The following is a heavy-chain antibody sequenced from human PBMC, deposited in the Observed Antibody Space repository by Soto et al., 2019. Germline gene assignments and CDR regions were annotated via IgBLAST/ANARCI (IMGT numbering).Heavy chain of an antibody. D-gene: IGHD3-10*01. CDR3: ARGNHRSNYFDY. Sequence: SETLSLTCTVSGGSISSGDYYWSWIRQPPGKGLEWIGYIYYSGSTYYNPSLKSRVTISVDTSKNQFSLKLSSVTAADTAVYYCARGNHRSNYFDYWGQGTLVTVSS. V-gene: IGHV4-30-4*01. J-gene: IGHJ4*02. CDR1: GGSISSGDYY. CDR2: IYYSGST.